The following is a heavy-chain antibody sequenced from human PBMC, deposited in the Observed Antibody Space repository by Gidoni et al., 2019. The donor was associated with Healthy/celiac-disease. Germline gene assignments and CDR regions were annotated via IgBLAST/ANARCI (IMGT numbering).Heavy chain of an antibody. CDR3: ARDLLLITMVRGVTDNWFDP. V-gene: IGHV1-18*01. CDR1: GYTFTSYG. D-gene: IGHD3-10*01. J-gene: IGHJ5*02. Sequence: QVQLVQSGAEVKKPGASVKVSCKASGYTFTSYGISWVRQAPGQGLEWMGWISAYNGNTNYAQKLQGRVTMTTDTSTSTAYMELRSLRSDDTAVYYCARDLLLITMVRGVTDNWFDPWGQGTLVTVSS. CDR2: ISAYNGNT.